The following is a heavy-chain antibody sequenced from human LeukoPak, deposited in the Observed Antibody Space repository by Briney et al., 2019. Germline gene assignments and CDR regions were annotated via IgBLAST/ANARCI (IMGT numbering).Heavy chain of an antibody. V-gene: IGHV3-23*01. J-gene: IGHJ3*01. CDR1: GFTVSSYG. CDR2: FSATDGSA. Sequence: GGSLRPSCAASGFTVSSYGMTWVRQAPGKGLEWVSAFSATDGSAQYAESVKGRFTISRDNSKNSLYLQMNSLRDEDTAVYYCAKARIAAAGTGAFDVWGQGTMVTVSS. D-gene: IGHD6-13*01. CDR3: AKARIAAAGTGAFDV.